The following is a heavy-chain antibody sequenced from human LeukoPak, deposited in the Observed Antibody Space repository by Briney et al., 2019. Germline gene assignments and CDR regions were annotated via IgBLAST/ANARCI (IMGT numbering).Heavy chain of an antibody. CDR1: GGSISSHY. V-gene: IGHV4-4*07. D-gene: IGHD1-26*01. CDR3: ARMYSGTYGGIDY. Sequence: SETLSLTCTVSGGSISSHYWSWIRQPAGEGLEWIGRNYSSGSTNYNPSLKSRVTLSVATSKNQFSLKLSSVTAADTAVYYCARMYSGTYGGIDYWGQGTLVTVSS. J-gene: IGHJ4*02. CDR2: NYSSGST.